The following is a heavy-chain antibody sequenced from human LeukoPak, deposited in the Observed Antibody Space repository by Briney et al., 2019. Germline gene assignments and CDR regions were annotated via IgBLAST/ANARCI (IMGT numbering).Heavy chain of an antibody. V-gene: IGHV1-24*01. CDR2: FDPEDGET. Sequence: GASVKVSCKVSGYTLTELSMHWVRQAPGKGLEWMGGFDPEDGETIYAQKFQGRVTMTEDTSTDTAYMELSSLRSEDTAVYYCARAPGYSSSWYVGVSDYYYMDVWGKGTTVTISS. J-gene: IGHJ6*03. D-gene: IGHD6-13*01. CDR3: ARAPGYSSSWYVGVSDYYYMDV. CDR1: GYTLTELS.